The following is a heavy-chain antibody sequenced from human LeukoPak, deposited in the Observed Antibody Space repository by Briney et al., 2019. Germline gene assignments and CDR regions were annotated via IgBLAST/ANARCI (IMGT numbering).Heavy chain of an antibody. J-gene: IGHJ4*02. V-gene: IGHV4-59*01. CDR2: IYYSGST. CDR1: GGSFSSYY. D-gene: IGHD3-10*02. CDR3: ARGAGLFGELDY. Sequence: SETLSLTCAVYGGSFSSYYWSWIRQPPGKGLEWIGYIYYSGSTNYNPSFKSRVTISVDTSKNQFSLKLSSVTAADTAVYYCARGAGLFGELDYWGQGTLVTVSS.